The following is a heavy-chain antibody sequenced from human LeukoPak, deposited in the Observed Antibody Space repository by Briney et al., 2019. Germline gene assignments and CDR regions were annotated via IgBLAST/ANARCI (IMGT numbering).Heavy chain of an antibody. CDR3: ASPYYDYVWGSYRFDY. V-gene: IGHV3-48*03. D-gene: IGHD3-16*02. CDR2: IGSSTRTI. J-gene: IGHJ4*02. Sequence: GGSLRLXCAASGFTFSSYEMNWVRQAPGKGLEWVSYIGSSTRTIYYADSVKGRFTISRDNAKNSLYLQMNSLRAEDTAVYYCASPYYDYVWGSYRFDYWGQGTLVTVSS. CDR1: GFTFSSYE.